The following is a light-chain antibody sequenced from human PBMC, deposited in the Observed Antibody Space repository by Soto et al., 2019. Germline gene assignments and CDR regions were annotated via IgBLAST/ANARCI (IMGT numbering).Light chain of an antibody. V-gene: IGKV3-15*01. CDR3: QQGHNWPLT. CDR1: QSLSSE. CDR2: SAS. Sequence: EIVMTQSPATLSVSPWERATLSCRASQSLSSELAWYQQKPGQPPRLLIYSASTRATGVPARFTGSGSGSEFTLTISGLQSEDFAVYYCQQGHNWPLTFGQGTRLEI. J-gene: IGKJ2*01.